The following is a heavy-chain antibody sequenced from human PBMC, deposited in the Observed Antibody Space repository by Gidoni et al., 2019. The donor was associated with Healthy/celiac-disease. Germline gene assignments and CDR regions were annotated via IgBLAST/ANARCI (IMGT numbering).Heavy chain of an antibody. CDR2: IDPSDSNS. Sequence: EVQLVQSGAEVIKPGESLRTSCKGSGYSFTSYWITWVRQMPGKGLEWMGWIDPSDSNSNYSPSVQSHGTRSANKSNSTAYLQWSRLKASDTAKYYGARHGDCRRTSSYTEEFDPWGQGTLVTVSS. CDR3: ARHGDCRRTSSYTEEFDP. CDR1: GYSFTSYW. D-gene: IGHD2-2*02. V-gene: IGHV5-10-1*03. J-gene: IGHJ5*02.